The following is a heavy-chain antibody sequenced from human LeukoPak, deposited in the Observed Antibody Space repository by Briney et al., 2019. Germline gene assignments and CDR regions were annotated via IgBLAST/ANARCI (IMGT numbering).Heavy chain of an antibody. CDR1: GFTFSSYA. CDR2: ISYDGSNK. Sequence: GRSLRLSCAASGFTFSSYAMHWVRQAPGKGLEWVAVISYDGSNKYYADSVKGRFTISRDNSKNTLYLQMNSLRAEDTALYYCAKDMVAAAGTSFDYWGQGTLVTVSS. CDR3: AKDMVAAAGTSFDY. D-gene: IGHD6-13*01. J-gene: IGHJ4*02. V-gene: IGHV3-30-3*01.